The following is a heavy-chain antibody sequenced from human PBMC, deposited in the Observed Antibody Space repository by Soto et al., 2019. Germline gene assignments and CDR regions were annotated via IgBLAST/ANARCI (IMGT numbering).Heavy chain of an antibody. J-gene: IGHJ3*02. CDR2: IDPSDSYT. V-gene: IGHV5-10-1*01. CDR3: ARHLGPNYYDSSGTAGFDAFDI. D-gene: IGHD3-22*01. Sequence: PGASLKISCKGSGYSFTSYWISWVRQMPGKGLEWMGRIDPSDSYTNYSPSFQGHVTISADKSISTAYLQWSSLKASDTAMYYCARHLGPNYYDSSGTAGFDAFDIWGQGTMVTVSS. CDR1: GYSFTSYW.